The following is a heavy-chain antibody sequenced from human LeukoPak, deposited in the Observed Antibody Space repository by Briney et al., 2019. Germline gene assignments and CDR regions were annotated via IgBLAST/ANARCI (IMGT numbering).Heavy chain of an antibody. CDR3: ARDCSSTSCLGPVLDY. D-gene: IGHD2-2*01. V-gene: IGHV1-46*01. J-gene: IGHJ4*02. Sequence: GASVKVSCKASGYTFTSNYMHWVRQAPGQGLEWMGIIHPSGGNTNYAQKFQGRVTMTRDTSTSTIYVELSSLRSEDTAIYYCARDCSSTSCLGPVLDYRGQGSLVTVSS. CDR1: GYTFTSNY. CDR2: IHPSGGNT.